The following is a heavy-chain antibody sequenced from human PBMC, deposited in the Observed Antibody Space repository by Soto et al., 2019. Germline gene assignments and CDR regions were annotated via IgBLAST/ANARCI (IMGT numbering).Heavy chain of an antibody. J-gene: IGHJ5*02. CDR3: ARSIWSGYSDEGWFDP. V-gene: IGHV4-31*03. CDR2: IYYSGST. D-gene: IGHD3-3*01. CDR1: SGSISSGGYY. Sequence: QVQLQESAPGLVKPSQTLSLTCTVSSGSISSGGYYWSWIRQHPGKVLEWIGYIYYSGSTYYNPSLKSRVTRSIHTSKRQFYLKRGSVTAADTAVYYCARSIWSGYSDEGWFDPWGQRALVTVSS.